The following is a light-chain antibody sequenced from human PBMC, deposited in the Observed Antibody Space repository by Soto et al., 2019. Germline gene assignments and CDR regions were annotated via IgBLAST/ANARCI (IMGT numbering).Light chain of an antibody. V-gene: IGKV3-15*01. CDR1: QSVSRK. CDR3: QQYNTRTSIT. CDR2: DTS. J-gene: IGKJ5*01. Sequence: EIVMTQSPVTLSVSPGERATLSCRASQSVSRKLVWYQQKPGQAPRLLIYDTSTRATGIPARFSGSGSGTEFTLTISSLQSEDFAVYYCQQYNTRTSITFGQGTRLEI.